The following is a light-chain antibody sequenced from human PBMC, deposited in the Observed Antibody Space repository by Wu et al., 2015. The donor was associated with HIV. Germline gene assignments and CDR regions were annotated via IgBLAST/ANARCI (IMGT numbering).Light chain of an antibody. J-gene: IGKJ1*01. CDR2: GAS. CDR3: QQYNNWPPGT. CDR1: QSVSSN. Sequence: EIVMTQSPATLSVSPGERATLSCRASQSVSSNLAWYQQKPGQAPRLLIYGASTRATGISARFSGSGSGTDFTLTISSLQSEDFAVYYCQQYNNWPPGTFGRDQGGDET. V-gene: IGKV3-15*01.